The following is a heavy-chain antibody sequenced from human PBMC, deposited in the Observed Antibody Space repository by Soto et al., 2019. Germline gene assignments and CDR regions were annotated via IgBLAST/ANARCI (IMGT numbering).Heavy chain of an antibody. V-gene: IGHV3-7*04. CDR2: IRGDGSDK. D-gene: IGHD1-26*01. CDR3: AWGGATVSLGFDS. Sequence: EVQLVESGGDLVQPGGSLTLACAASGFTFGSDWMSWVRQTPGKGLEWVANIRGDGSDKYYVDSVKGRFTISRDNAKNSLCLEMNNLRAEDAGVYYCAWGGATVSLGFDSWGQGTLVTVSS. CDR1: GFTFGSDW. J-gene: IGHJ4*02.